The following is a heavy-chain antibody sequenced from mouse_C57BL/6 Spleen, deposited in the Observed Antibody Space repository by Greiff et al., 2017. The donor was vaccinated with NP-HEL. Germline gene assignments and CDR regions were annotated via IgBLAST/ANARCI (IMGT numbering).Heavy chain of an antibody. CDR3: ARRELLLRSHSYAMDY. D-gene: IGHD1-1*01. CDR2: IYPGDGDT. J-gene: IGHJ4*01. V-gene: IGHV1-80*01. Sequence: VQLQQSGAELVKPGASVKISCKASGYAFSSYWMNWVKQRPGKGLEWIGQIYPGDGDTNYNGKFKGKATLTADTSSSTASMQLSSLTSEDSAVYFCARRELLLRSHSYAMDYWGQGPSVTVSS. CDR1: GYAFSSYW.